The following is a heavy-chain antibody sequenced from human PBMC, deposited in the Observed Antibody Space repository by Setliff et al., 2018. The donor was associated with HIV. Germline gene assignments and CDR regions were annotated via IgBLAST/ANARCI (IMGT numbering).Heavy chain of an antibody. CDR3: ARHAGSYFYYYYMDV. J-gene: IGHJ6*03. Sequence: ASVKVSCQASVYTFSSYSISWVRQAPGQGLEWMGWISTYNGNTNYAQNFQGRVTMTTDTPATTAYMELRSLRSDDTAVYYCARHAGSYFYYYYMDVGGKGTTVTVSS. V-gene: IGHV1-18*01. CDR1: VYTFSSYS. CDR2: ISTYNGNT. D-gene: IGHD3-10*01.